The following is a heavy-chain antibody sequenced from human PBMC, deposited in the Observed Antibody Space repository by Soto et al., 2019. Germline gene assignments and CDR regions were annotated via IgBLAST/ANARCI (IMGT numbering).Heavy chain of an antibody. CDR1: GFTFSSYA. J-gene: IGHJ1*01. CDR3: AKSVGSSWYFVFQH. Sequence: QRLSCAASGFTFSSYAMSWVRQAPGKGLEWVSAISGSGGSTYYADSVKGRFTISRDNSKNTLYLQMNSLRAEDTAVYYCAKSVGSSWYFVFQHWVQGTLVTVSS. V-gene: IGHV3-23*01. CDR2: ISGSGGST. D-gene: IGHD6-13*01.